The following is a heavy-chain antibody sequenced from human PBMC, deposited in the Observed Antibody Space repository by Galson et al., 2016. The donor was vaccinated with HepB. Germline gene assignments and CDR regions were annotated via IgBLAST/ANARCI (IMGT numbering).Heavy chain of an antibody. CDR2: FDPEEAET. J-gene: IGHJ4*02. CDR1: GYTLTDLS. D-gene: IGHD1-26*01. Sequence: SVKVSCKVSGYTLTDLSMHWVRQTPRKGLEWMGGFDPEEAETIYAQKFKGRVSMTEDTSTDTAYMELSGLRSEDTAVYYCAVDRVGVGSLEHWGQGTLVTVAS. CDR3: AVDRVGVGSLEH. V-gene: IGHV1-24*01.